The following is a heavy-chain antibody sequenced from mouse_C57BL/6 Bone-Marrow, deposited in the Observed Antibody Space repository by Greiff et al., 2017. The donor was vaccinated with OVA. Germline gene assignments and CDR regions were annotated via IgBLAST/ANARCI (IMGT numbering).Heavy chain of an antibody. CDR1: GFTFSDFY. CDR2: SRNKANDYTT. J-gene: IGHJ4*01. D-gene: IGHD4-1*01. Sequence: EVKLVESGGGLVQSGRSLRLSCATSGFTFSDFYMEWVRQAPGKGLEWLAASRNKANDYTTEYSASVKGRFIVSRDTSQSILYLQMNALRAEDTAIYYCARDKDWGAMDYWGQGTSVTVSS. CDR3: ARDKDWGAMDY. V-gene: IGHV7-1*01.